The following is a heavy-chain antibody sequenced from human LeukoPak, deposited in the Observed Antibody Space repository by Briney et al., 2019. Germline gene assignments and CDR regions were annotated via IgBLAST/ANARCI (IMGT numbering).Heavy chain of an antibody. Sequence: PGGSLRLSCAASGFTFSSYAMHWVRQAPGKGLEWVAVISYDGSNKYYADSVKGRFTISRDNSKNTLYLQMNSLRAEDTAVYYCAKDQDIGYIDCWGQGTLVTVSS. D-gene: IGHD6-13*01. V-gene: IGHV3-30*04. CDR2: ISYDGSNK. CDR3: AKDQDIGYIDC. J-gene: IGHJ4*02. CDR1: GFTFSSYA.